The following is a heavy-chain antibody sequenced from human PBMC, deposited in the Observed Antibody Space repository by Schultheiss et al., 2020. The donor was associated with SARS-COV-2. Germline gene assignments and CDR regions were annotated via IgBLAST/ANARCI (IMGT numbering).Heavy chain of an antibody. Sequence: VKVSCKASGGTFSSYAISWVRQAPGQGLEWMGGIIPIFGTANYAQKFQGRVTITADESTSTAYMELSSLRSEDTAVYYCAELITIFGVAPGGMDVWGQGTTVTVSS. CDR2: IIPIFGTA. CDR1: GGTFSSYA. CDR3: AELITIFGVAPGGMDV. J-gene: IGHJ6*02. D-gene: IGHD3-3*01. V-gene: IGHV1-69*13.